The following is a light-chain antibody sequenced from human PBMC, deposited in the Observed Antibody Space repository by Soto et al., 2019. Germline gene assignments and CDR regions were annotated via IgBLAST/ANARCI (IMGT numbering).Light chain of an antibody. J-gene: IGLJ2*01. CDR3: QSYDSSTPVV. V-gene: IGLV6-57*04. Sequence: LTQPHSVSESPGKTVTISCTRSSGNIGSNYVQWYQQRPGSAPTTLIYEDDQRPSGVPDRFSGSIDRSSNSASLTISGLKTEDEADYYCQSYDSSTPVVFGGGTKLTVL. CDR2: EDD. CDR1: SGNIGSNY.